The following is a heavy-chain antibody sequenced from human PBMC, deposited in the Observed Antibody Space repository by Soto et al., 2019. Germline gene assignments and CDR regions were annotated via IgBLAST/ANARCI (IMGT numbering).Heavy chain of an antibody. D-gene: IGHD2-2*01. V-gene: IGHV1-46*01. CDR2: INPSGGST. CDR3: ARVVPAAYHFAY. CDR1: GYTFTSYY. J-gene: IGHJ4*02. Sequence: QVQLVQSGAEVKKPGASVKVSCKASGYTFTSYYMHWVRQAPGQGLEWMGIINPSGGSTSYAQKFQGGVTMTRDTSTSTVYMELSSLRSEDTAVYYCARVVPAAYHFAYWGQGTLVTVSS.